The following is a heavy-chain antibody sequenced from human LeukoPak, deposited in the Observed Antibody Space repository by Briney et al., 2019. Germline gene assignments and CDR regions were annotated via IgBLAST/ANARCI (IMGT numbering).Heavy chain of an antibody. D-gene: IGHD6-19*01. Sequence: GASVKVSCKASGYTFTSYDINWVRQATGQGLEWTGWMNPNSGNTGYAQKFQGRVTMTRNTSISTAYMELSSLRSEDTAVYYCARDYSSGWVYFDYWGQGTLVTVSS. V-gene: IGHV1-8*01. J-gene: IGHJ4*02. CDR1: GYTFTSYD. CDR2: MNPNSGNT. CDR3: ARDYSSGWVYFDY.